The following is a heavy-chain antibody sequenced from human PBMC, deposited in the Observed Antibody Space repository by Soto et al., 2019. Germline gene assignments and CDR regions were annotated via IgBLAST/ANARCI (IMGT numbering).Heavy chain of an antibody. D-gene: IGHD3-10*01. CDR1: GGSISSSSYY. J-gene: IGHJ2*01. V-gene: IGHV4-39*01. CDR3: ARHTWGFGELSWYFDL. Sequence: QLQLQESGPGLVKPSETLSLTCTVSGGSISSSSYYWGWIRQPPGKGLEWIGSIYYSGSTYYNPSLKSRVTISVDTSKNQFSLKLSSVTAADTAVYYCARHTWGFGELSWYFDLWGRGTLVTVSS. CDR2: IYYSGST.